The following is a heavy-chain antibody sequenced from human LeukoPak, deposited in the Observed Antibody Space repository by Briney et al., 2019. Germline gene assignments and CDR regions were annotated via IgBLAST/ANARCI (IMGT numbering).Heavy chain of an antibody. CDR2: IKQDESEK. CDR3: ARDKIEGPTKLDY. Sequence: GSLRLSCAASGFTFSSYWMSWVRQAPGKGLEWVANIKQDESEKYYVDSLKGRFTISRDNAKNSLYLQMNSLRAEDAAVYYCARDKIEGPTKLDYWGQGILVTVSS. CDR1: GFTFSSYW. D-gene: IGHD1-1*01. J-gene: IGHJ4*02. V-gene: IGHV3-7*01.